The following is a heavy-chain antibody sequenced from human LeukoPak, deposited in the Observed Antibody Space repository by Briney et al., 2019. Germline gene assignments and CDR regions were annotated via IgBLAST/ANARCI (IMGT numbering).Heavy chain of an antibody. CDR3: ARDWLMGKGHMDV. V-gene: IGHV3-21*01. J-gene: IGHJ6*03. D-gene: IGHD3-9*01. Sequence: GGSLRLSCAASGFTFSSYSMNWVRQAPGKGLEWVSSISSSSSYIYYADSVKGRFTISRDNAKNSLYLQMNSLRAEDTAVYYCARDWLMGKGHMDVWGKGTTVTVSS. CDR1: GFTFSSYS. CDR2: ISSSSSYI.